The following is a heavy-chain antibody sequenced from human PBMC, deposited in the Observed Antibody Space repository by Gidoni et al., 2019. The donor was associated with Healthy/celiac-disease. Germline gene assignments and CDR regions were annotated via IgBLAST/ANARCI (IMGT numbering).Heavy chain of an antibody. D-gene: IGHD6-6*01. V-gene: IGHV3-9*01. J-gene: IGHJ6*02. CDR1: GFTFDDYA. CDR3: ARSSSSRYYYYGMDV. CDR2: ISWNSGSI. Sequence: EVQLVESGGGLVQPGRSLRLSCAASGFTFDDYAMHWVRQAPGKGLEWVSGISWNSGSIGYADSVKGRFTISRDNAKNSLYLQMNSLRAEDTALYYCARSSSSRYYYYGMDVWGQGTTVTVSS.